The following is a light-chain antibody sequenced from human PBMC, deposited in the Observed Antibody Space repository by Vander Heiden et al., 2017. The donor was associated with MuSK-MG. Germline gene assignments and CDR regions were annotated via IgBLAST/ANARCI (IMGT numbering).Light chain of an antibody. CDR1: QDISNY. CDR3: QQYDNLPLT. J-gene: IGKJ4*01. Sequence: IQMTQSPSSLSASVGDRFTITCQASQDISNYLNWYQQKPEKAPKLLIYDASNLETGVPTRCSGSGSGTYFTFTISSLQPEDIATYYCQQYDNLPLTFGGGTKVEIK. CDR2: DAS. V-gene: IGKV1-33*01.